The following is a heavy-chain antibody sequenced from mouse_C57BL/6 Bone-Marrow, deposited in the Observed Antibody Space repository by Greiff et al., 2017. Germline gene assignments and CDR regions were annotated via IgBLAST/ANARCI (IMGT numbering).Heavy chain of an antibody. D-gene: IGHD1-1*01. J-gene: IGHJ1*03. Sequence: QVQLQQPGAELVKPGASVKLSCKASGYTFTSYWMHWVKQRPGQGLEWIGMIHPNSGGTNYNEKFKSKATLTVDKSSSTAYVQLSSLTSEDSAVYYCARKGGYYYGSSYWYFDVWGTGTTVTVSS. CDR1: GYTFTSYW. CDR2: IHPNSGGT. CDR3: ARKGGYYYGSSYWYFDV. V-gene: IGHV1-64*01.